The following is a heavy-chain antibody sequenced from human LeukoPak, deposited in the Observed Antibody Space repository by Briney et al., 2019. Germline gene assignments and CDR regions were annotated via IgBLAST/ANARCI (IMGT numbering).Heavy chain of an antibody. CDR2: INHSGST. Sequence: SETLSLTCAVYGGSFSGYYWSWIRQPPGKGLEWIGEINHSGSTNYNPSLKSRVTISVDTSKNQFSLKLSSVTAADTAVYYCARQAPENYYDSSGYHDYWGQGTLVTVSS. CDR1: GGSFSGYY. J-gene: IGHJ4*02. V-gene: IGHV4-34*01. D-gene: IGHD3-22*01. CDR3: ARQAPENYYDSSGYHDY.